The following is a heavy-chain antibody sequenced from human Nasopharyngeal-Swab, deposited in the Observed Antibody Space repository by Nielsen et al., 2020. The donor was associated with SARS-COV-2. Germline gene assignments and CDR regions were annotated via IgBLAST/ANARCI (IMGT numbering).Heavy chain of an antibody. J-gene: IGHJ6*03. V-gene: IGHV4-31*02. Sequence: RQAPGKGLEWIGYIYYSGSTYYNPSLKSRVTISVDTSKNQFSLKLSSVTAADTAVYYCARVSRYYYMDVWGKGTMVTVSS. CDR3: ARVSRYYYMDV. CDR2: IYYSGST.